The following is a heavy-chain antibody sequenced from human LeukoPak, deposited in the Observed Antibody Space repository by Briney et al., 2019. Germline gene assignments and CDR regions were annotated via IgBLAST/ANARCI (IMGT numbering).Heavy chain of an antibody. J-gene: IGHJ4*02. V-gene: IGHV1-18*01. CDR3: ARSTLGFGGDYFDY. CDR2: ISAYNGNA. D-gene: IGHD3-10*01. Sequence: ASVKVSCKASGYTFTSYGISWVRQAPGQGLEWMGWISAYNGNANYAQKLQGRVTMTTDTSTSTAYMELRSLRSDDTAVYYCARSTLGFGGDYFDYWGQGTLVTVSS. CDR1: GYTFTSYG.